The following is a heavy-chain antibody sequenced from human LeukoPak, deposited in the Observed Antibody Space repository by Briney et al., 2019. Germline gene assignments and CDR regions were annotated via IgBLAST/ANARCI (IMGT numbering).Heavy chain of an antibody. CDR1: GVTFSTYS. J-gene: IGHJ4*02. CDR3: ARLGYCSSTGCYIDY. Sequence: GGSLRLSCAASGVTFSTYSMSWGRPAPEKGLEWVSSISSSSSYIYYADSAKGRFTISRDNAKNSLYLQMNSLRAEDAAVYYCARLGYCSSTGCYIDYWGQGTLVTVSS. V-gene: IGHV3-21*01. D-gene: IGHD2-2*01. CDR2: ISSSSSYI.